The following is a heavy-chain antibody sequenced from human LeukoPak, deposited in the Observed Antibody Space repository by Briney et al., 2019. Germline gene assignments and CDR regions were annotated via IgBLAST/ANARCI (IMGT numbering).Heavy chain of an antibody. CDR2: IKSNSDGGTT. D-gene: IGHD3-10*01. V-gene: IGHV3-15*01. Sequence: PGGSLRLSCAGSGFTFSVAWMSWVRRAPGEGLEWVGRIKSNSDGGTTDYAAPVKGRFTVSRDDSKHTLVLQMNSLKTEDTALYYCVTVQFARTMSFDYWGQGALVTVSS. CDR3: VTVQFARTMSFDY. J-gene: IGHJ4*02. CDR1: GFTFSVAW.